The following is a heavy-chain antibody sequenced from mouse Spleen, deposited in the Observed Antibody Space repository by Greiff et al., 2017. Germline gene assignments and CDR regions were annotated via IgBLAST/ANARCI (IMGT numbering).Heavy chain of an antibody. CDR1: GFTFSDYG. D-gene: IGHD1-1*01. CDR3: ARGYYYGSSYVGY. J-gene: IGHJ2*01. V-gene: IGHV5-17*01. CDR2: ISSGSSTI. Sequence: EVKLVESGGGLVKPGGSLKLSCAASGFTFSDYGMHWVRQAPEKGLEWVAYISSGSSTIYYADTVKGRFTISRDNAKNTLFMQMTSLRSEDTAMYYCARGYYYGSSYVGYWGQGTTLTVSS.